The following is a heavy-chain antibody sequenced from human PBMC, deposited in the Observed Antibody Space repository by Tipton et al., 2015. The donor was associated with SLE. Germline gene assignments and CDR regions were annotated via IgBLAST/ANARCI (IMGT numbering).Heavy chain of an antibody. Sequence: TLSLTCTVSGGSISSSSYYWSWIRQPPGKGLEWIGSIYYSGSTYYNPSLKSRVTISVDTSKNQFSLKLSSVTAADTAGYYCATKRWLHRTNWYFDLWGRGTLVTVSS. CDR2: IYYSGST. CDR1: GGSISSSSYY. D-gene: IGHD5-24*01. V-gene: IGHV4-39*07. CDR3: ATKRWLHRTNWYFDL. J-gene: IGHJ2*01.